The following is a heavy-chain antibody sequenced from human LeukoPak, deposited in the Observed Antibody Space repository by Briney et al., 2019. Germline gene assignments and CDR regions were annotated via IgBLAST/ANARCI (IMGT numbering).Heavy chain of an antibody. V-gene: IGHV3-23*01. CDR3: AKDGKMTDY. CDR2: ISGSRGST. Sequence: PGGSLRLSCAASGFTFSTYAMSWXRQAPGKGLEWVSSISGSRGSTYYTDSVKGRFTISRDNSKNTLHLQMNSLRVEDTAVYYCAKDGKMTDYWGQGTLVTVSS. D-gene: IGHD1-26*01. J-gene: IGHJ4*02. CDR1: GFTFSTYA.